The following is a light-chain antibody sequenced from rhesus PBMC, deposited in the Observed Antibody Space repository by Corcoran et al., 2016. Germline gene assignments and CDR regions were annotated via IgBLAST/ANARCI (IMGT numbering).Light chain of an antibody. V-gene: IGKV3-42*02. CDR1: QSVSSS. CDR2: DAS. CDR3: QQYSSRPLT. J-gene: IGKJ4*01. Sequence: IVLTQSPATLSLSPGERATLSCRASQSVSSSLAWYQQKPGQVSRLLISDASSRATGIPERFRGSGSGTDLTFTISILQSEDFATYYWQQYSSRPLTFGGGTKVELK.